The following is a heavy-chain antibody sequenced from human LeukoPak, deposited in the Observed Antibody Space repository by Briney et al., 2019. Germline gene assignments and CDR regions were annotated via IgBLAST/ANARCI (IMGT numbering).Heavy chain of an antibody. V-gene: IGHV1-69*04. CDR3: ASRIRYCSGGSCYSGFDY. Sequence: SVKVSCKASGGTFSSYAISWVRQAPGQGLEWMGRIIPILGIANYAQKFQGRVTITADKSTSTAYMELRSLRSEDTAVYYCASRIRYCSGGSCYSGFDYWGQGTLVTVSS. CDR1: GGTFSSYA. CDR2: IIPILGIA. D-gene: IGHD2-15*01. J-gene: IGHJ4*02.